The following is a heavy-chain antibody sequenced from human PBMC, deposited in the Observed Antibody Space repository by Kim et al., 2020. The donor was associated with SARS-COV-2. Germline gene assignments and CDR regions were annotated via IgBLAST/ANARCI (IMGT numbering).Heavy chain of an antibody. CDR3: ADHGAAAGVDDFDF. V-gene: IGHV4-59*12. CDR2: IYYSGST. J-gene: IGHJ3*01. D-gene: IGHD6-13*01. Sequence: SETLSLTCTVSGGSISSYYWSWIRQPPGKGLEWIGYIYYSGSTSYNPSLKSRVSISVDTSKNQFSLKLSSVTAANTAVHSGADHGAAAGVDDFDFWG. CDR1: GGSISSYY.